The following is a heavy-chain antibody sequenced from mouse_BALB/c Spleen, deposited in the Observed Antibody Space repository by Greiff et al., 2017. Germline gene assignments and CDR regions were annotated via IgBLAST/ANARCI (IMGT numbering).Heavy chain of an antibody. CDR3: ARNHDGYYPYFDY. V-gene: IGHV5-6-5*01. Sequence: EVQLVESGGGLVKPGGSLKPSCAASGFTFSSYAMSWVRQTPEKRLEWVASISSGGSTYYPDSVKGRFTISRDNARNILYLQMSSLRSEDTAMYYCARNHDGYYPYFDYWGQGTTLTVSS. J-gene: IGHJ2*01. CDR1: GFTFSSYA. CDR2: ISSGGST. D-gene: IGHD2-3*01.